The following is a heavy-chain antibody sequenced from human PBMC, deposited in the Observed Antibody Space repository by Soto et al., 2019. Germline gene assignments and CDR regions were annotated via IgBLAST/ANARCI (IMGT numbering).Heavy chain of an antibody. Sequence: QVQLQESGPGLVTPAQTLSLTCTVSGGSLSSDDYYWTWIRQPPGKVLAWIGYIHYRGSAHYNPSLKSRVTISIDTSKNPFSLKVSSVTAADTAVYYCARDGAQAGSLRANWFDPWGQGTLVTVSS. CDR1: GGSLSSDDYY. CDR2: IHYRGSA. CDR3: ARDGAQAGSLRANWFDP. J-gene: IGHJ5*02. D-gene: IGHD3-16*01. V-gene: IGHV4-30-4*01.